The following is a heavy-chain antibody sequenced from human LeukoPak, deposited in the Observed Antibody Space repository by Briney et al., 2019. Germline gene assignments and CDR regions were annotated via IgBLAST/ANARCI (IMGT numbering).Heavy chain of an antibody. CDR3: ARRAGAYSHPYDY. J-gene: IGHJ4*02. Sequence: GGSLRLSCAASGFTFSNYAMSWVRQAPGKGLEWVSAISGSASSTYHADSVKGRFTISRDNSKNTLYLQMNSLRADDTAVYYCARRAGAYSHPYDYWGQGTLVTVSS. D-gene: IGHD4/OR15-4a*01. V-gene: IGHV3-23*01. CDR2: ISGSASST. CDR1: GFTFSNYA.